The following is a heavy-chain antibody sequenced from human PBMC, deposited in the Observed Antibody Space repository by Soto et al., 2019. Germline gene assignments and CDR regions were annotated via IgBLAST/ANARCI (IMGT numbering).Heavy chain of an antibody. D-gene: IGHD3-9*01. Sequence: GGSLRLSCAASGFTFSSYWMSWVRQAPGKGLEWVANIKQDGSEKYYVDSVKGRFTISSDNAKNSLYLQMNSLRAEDTAVYYCARGRELRYFDWFPAFDYWGQGTLVTVSS. CDR1: GFTFSSYW. CDR3: ARGRELRYFDWFPAFDY. J-gene: IGHJ4*02. CDR2: IKQDGSEK. V-gene: IGHV3-7*01.